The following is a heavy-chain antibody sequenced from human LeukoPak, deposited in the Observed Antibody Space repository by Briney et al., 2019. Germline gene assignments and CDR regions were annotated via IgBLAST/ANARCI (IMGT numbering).Heavy chain of an antibody. J-gene: IGHJ4*02. CDR3: AKDAWGSFDY. V-gene: IGHV3-53*01. CDR1: GFTVSTNY. CDR2: IYSDGPT. Sequence: PGGSLRLSCAASGFTVSTNYMSWVRQAPGKGLEWVSVIYSDGPTYYADSVKGRFTISRDNAKNSLYLQMSSLRDGDTAVYYCAKDAWGSFDYWGQGTLVTVSS. D-gene: IGHD3-16*01.